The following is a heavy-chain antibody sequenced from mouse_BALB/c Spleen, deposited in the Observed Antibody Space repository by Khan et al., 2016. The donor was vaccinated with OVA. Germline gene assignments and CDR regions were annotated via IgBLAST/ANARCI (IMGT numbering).Heavy chain of an antibody. Sequence: QVQLQQSGPELVKPGASVKMSCKASGYTFTYYVITWVKQRTGQGLEWIGEIYPGSDNAYYNERLKGKATLNADKSSNTTHMQLSSLTSEDSAVYFCARGDGYYVYFDYWRQGTTLTVSS. CDR3: ARGDGYYVYFDY. V-gene: IGHV1-81*01. CDR2: IYPGSDNA. CDR1: GYTFTYYV. J-gene: IGHJ2*01. D-gene: IGHD2-3*01.